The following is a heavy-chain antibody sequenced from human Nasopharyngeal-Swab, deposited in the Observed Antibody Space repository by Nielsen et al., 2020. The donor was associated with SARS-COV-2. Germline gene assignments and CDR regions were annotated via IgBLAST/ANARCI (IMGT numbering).Heavy chain of an antibody. V-gene: IGHV3-74*01. Sequence: GESLKISCAASGFTFRSYWMHWVRQAPGKGLVWVSRINSDGSSTSYADSVKGRFTISRDNAKNTLYLQMNSLRAEDTAVYYCARAPYYGSGSYYYPAYNWFDPWGQGTLVTVSS. CDR2: INSDGSST. CDR3: ARAPYYGSGSYYYPAYNWFDP. D-gene: IGHD3-10*01. J-gene: IGHJ5*02. CDR1: GFTFRSYW.